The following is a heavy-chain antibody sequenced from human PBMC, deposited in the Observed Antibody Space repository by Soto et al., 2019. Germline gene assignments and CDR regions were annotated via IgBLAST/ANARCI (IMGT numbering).Heavy chain of an antibody. CDR2: IYHSGST. J-gene: IGHJ5*02. CDR3: VRESTTSGPNWFDT. CDR1: GESFSGYY. D-gene: IGHD1-1*01. V-gene: IGHV4-34*01. Sequence: SETLSLTCAVYGESFSGYYWNWIRQSPGKGLEWIAYIYHSGSTYYNPSLKSRVTISVDRSENQFSLKLTSVTAADTAVYYCVRESTTSGPNWFDTWGPGILVTVSS.